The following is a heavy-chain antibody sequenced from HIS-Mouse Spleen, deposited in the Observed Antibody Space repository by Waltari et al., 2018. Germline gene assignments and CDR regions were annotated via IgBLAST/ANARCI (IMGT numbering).Heavy chain of an antibody. Sequence: QLQLQESGPGLVKPSETLSLTCTVSGGSISSSSYYWGWIRQPPGKGLEWIGSIYYSGSTYYNPSLKSRVTISVDTSQNRFSLKLSSGTAADTAVYYCARKRTASGWFDPWGQGTLVTVSS. D-gene: IGHD2-21*02. CDR1: GGSISSSSYY. V-gene: IGHV4-39*01. J-gene: IGHJ5*02. CDR3: ARKRTASGWFDP. CDR2: IYYSGST.